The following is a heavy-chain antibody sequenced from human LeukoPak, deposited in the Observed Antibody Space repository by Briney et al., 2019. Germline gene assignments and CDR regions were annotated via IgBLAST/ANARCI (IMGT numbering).Heavy chain of an antibody. D-gene: IGHD6-19*01. J-gene: IGHJ4*02. CDR2: ITPLLKTA. CDR3: GRLLAVPGTEDFDY. V-gene: IGHV1-69*01. Sequence: GASVKVSCKASGGTLGRYAITWVRQAPGQGLEWIGGITPLLKTANTAQNFQGRVTITADESTSTSYMELSSLRSEDTAVYYCGRLLAVPGTEDFDYWGQGTLVTVSS. CDR1: GGTLGRYA.